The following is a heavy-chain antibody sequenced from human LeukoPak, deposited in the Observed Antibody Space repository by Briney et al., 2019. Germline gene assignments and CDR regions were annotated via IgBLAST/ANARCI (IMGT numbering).Heavy chain of an antibody. J-gene: IGHJ4*02. CDR1: GYTFTGYY. CDR3: ARVLSWELRLGFDY. D-gene: IGHD1-26*01. CDR2: INPNSGGT. V-gene: IGHV1-2*02. Sequence: VASVKVSCKASGYTFTGYYMHWVRQAPGQGLEWMGWINPNSGGTNYAQKFQGRVTMTRDTSISTAYMELSRLRSDDTAVYYCARVLSWELRLGFDYWGQGTLVTVSS.